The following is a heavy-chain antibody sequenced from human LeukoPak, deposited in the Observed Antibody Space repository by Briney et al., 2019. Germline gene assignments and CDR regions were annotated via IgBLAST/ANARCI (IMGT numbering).Heavy chain of an antibody. CDR2: IYSSGST. Sequence: SETLSLTCTVSGGSISGYYWSWIRQPAGKGLEWIGRIYSSGSTNHNPSLKSRATMSVDTSKNQFSLKLSSVTAADTAVYYCARVVVFGVVSSDYYYYYMDVWGKGTTVTVSS. D-gene: IGHD3-3*01. CDR1: GGSISGYY. CDR3: ARVVVFGVVSSDYYYYYMDV. J-gene: IGHJ6*03. V-gene: IGHV4-4*07.